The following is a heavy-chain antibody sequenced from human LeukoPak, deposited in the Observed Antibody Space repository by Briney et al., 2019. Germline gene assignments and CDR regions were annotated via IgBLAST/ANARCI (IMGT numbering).Heavy chain of an antibody. Sequence: GGSLRLSCAASGFTVSSNYMSWVRQAPGKGLEWVSVIYSGGSTYYADSVKGRFTISRDNSKNTLYLQMNSLRAEDTAVYYCARDGYVWGSYLYYWGQGTLVTVSS. CDR1: GFTVSSNY. CDR3: ARDGYVWGSYLYY. D-gene: IGHD3-16*01. CDR2: IYSGGST. J-gene: IGHJ4*02. V-gene: IGHV3-53*01.